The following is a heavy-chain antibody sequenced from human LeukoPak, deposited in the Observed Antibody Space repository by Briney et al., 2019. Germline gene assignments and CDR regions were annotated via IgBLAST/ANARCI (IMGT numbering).Heavy chain of an antibody. D-gene: IGHD5-18*01. V-gene: IGHV1-2*02. CDR2: SNPKSGGT. CDR3: ARSDTSMDGFDY. Sequence: ASVKVSCKASGYTFTGHYIHWVRQAPGQGLEWMGWSNPKSGGTSYAQRFQGRVSTTRDTSITTAYMELSRLTSGDTAVYYCARSDTSMDGFDYWGQGTLVTVSS. J-gene: IGHJ4*02. CDR1: GYTFTGHY.